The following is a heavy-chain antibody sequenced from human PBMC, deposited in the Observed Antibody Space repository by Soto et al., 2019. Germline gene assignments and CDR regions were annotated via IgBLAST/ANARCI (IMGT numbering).Heavy chain of an antibody. V-gene: IGHV3-48*02. Sequence: GGSLRLSCAASGFTFTTYLMAWVRQAPGKGLEWISYISGSGGTIHYADSVKGRFTISRDNAKSSVFLQMNGLRDEDTAVYYCVRVKGIRRAEAYFDSWGRGALVTVSS. CDR2: ISGSGGTI. CDR1: GFTFTTYL. D-gene: IGHD2-21*01. J-gene: IGHJ4*02. CDR3: VRVKGIRRAEAYFDS.